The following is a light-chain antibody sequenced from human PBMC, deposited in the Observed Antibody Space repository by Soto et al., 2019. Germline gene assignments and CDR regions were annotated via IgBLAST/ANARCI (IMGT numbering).Light chain of an antibody. Sequence: EIVLTQSPGTLSLSPGERATLSCRASQSVSSSSYLAWYQQQPAQAPRLLIYGASSRATGIPDRFSGSGSGTDFTLTISRLEPEDFAVYYCHQYGSSPSYTFGQGTKLEIK. CDR2: GAS. V-gene: IGKV3-20*01. CDR3: HQYGSSPSYT. J-gene: IGKJ2*01. CDR1: QSVSSSSY.